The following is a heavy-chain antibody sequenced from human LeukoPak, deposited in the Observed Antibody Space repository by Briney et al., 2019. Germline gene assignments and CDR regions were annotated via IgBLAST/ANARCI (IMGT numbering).Heavy chain of an antibody. Sequence: GGSLRLSCAAPGFTLNGYWMHWVRQAPGRGLVWVSRINSDGSTTSYADSVKGRFTISRDNSKNTLYLQMNSLRAEDTAVYFCARVATGSYDWFDPWGQGTLVTVSS. D-gene: IGHD3-10*01. J-gene: IGHJ5*02. CDR2: INSDGSTT. V-gene: IGHV3-74*01. CDR3: ARVATGSYDWFDP. CDR1: GFTLNGYW.